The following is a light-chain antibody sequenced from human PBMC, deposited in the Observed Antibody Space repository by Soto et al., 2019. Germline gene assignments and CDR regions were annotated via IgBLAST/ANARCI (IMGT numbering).Light chain of an antibody. CDR1: SSDVGSYNL. Sequence: QSVLTQPASVSGSPGQSITISCTGTSSDVGSYNLVSWYQQYPGKAPKLMIFEGSKRPSGVSNRFSASKSGNTASLTISGLQAEDEADYYCSSYAGSTWVFGGGTQLTVL. CDR3: SSYAGSTWV. V-gene: IGLV2-23*01. J-gene: IGLJ3*02. CDR2: EGS.